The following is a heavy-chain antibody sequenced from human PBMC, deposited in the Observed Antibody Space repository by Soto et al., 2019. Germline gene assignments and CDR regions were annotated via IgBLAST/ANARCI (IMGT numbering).Heavy chain of an antibody. CDR3: ARGKRGDGGTRGWFDP. V-gene: IGHV4-30-2*01. CDR1: GGSISSGGYS. Sequence: QLQLQESGSGLVKPSQTLSLTCAVSGGSISSGGYSWSWIRQPPGKGLEWIGYIYHSGSTYYNPSLNSRVTISVDRSKNQFSLKLSSVTAADTAVYYCARGKRGDGGTRGWFDPWGQGTLVTVSS. D-gene: IGHD2-15*01. J-gene: IGHJ5*02. CDR2: IYHSGST.